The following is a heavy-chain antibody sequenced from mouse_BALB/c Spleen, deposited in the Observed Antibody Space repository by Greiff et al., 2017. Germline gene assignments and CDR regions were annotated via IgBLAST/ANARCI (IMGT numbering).Heavy chain of an antibody. CDR1: GYSITSDYA. CDR2: ISYSGST. CDR3: ARGYYGYVGAMDY. D-gene: IGHD1-2*01. V-gene: IGHV3-2*02. J-gene: IGHJ4*01. Sequence: DVQLQESGPGLVKPSQSLSLTCTVTGYSITSDYAWNWIRQFPGNKLEWMGYISYSGSTSYNPSLKSRISITRDTSKNQFFLQLNSVTTEDTATYYCARGYYGYVGAMDYWGQGTSVTVSS.